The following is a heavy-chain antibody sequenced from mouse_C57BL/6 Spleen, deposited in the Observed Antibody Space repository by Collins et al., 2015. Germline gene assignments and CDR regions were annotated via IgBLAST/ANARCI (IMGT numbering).Heavy chain of an antibody. D-gene: IGHD1-1*01. J-gene: IGHJ3*01. CDR1: GYTFTTAG. CDR2: INTHSGVP. Sequence: QIQLVQSGPELKKPGETVRISCKASGYTFTTAGMQWVQKMPGKGLKWIGWINTHSGVPKYAEDFKGRFAFSLETSASTAYLQISNLKNEDTATYFCASPLWYGSGGFAYWGQGTLVTVSA. V-gene: IGHV9-4*02. CDR3: ASPLWYGSGGFAY.